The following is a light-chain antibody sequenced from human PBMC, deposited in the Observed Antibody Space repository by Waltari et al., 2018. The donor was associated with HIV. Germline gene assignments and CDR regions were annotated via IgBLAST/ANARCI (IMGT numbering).Light chain of an antibody. CDR1: SLSKHY. V-gene: IGLV3-19*01. CDR2: GKN. CDR3: ACWDRSGDYIL. J-gene: IGLJ2*01. Sequence: SSELTQDPAVSVALGQTVNIACLGDSLSKHYASWYRLRPGQAPQLLVYGKNSRPSGIPDRFSASSSGNRAFLTITGARAEDEADYYCACWDRSGDYILFGGGTSLTGL.